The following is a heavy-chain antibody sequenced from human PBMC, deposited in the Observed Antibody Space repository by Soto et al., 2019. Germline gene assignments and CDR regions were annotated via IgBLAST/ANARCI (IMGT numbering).Heavy chain of an antibody. D-gene: IGHD3-10*01. Sequence: EVQLVESGGGLVQPGRSLRLSCAASGFIFDDYAIHWVRQAPGRGLEWVAGLSWNGASIGYADSVKGRFTISRDNAKNSLHLQMNSLRSEDTALYYCANLPLYGSGFDCWGQGTLVTVSS. CDR3: ANLPLYGSGFDC. CDR2: LSWNGASI. V-gene: IGHV3-9*01. CDR1: GFIFDDYA. J-gene: IGHJ4*02.